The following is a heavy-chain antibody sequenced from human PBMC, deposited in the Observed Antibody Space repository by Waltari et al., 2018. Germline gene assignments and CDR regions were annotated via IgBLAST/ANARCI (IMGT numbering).Heavy chain of an antibody. CDR1: GYSFTSYW. D-gene: IGHD1-1*01. V-gene: IGHV5-51*01. CDR2: CYPGDSAT. Sequence: EVQLVQSGAEVKKPGESLKISCKGSGYSFTSYWIGWVRQMPGKGLEGMGVCYPGDSATRYSPSCQGQVTISADKSISTAYLQWSSLKASDTAMYYCARLGGTTRWYFDLWGRGTLVTVSS. J-gene: IGHJ2*01. CDR3: ARLGGTTRWYFDL.